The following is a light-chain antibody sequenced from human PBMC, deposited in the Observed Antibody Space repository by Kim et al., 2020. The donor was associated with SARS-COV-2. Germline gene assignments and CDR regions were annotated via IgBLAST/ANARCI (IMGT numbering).Light chain of an antibody. V-gene: IGLV1-40*01. Sequence: QRVTILCTGGTSNVGAGYDVHWYQQLPGAAPKLLIYGNNNRPSGVPDRFSGSKSGTTASLAISGLQADDEGDYYCQSFDSGLGGSVFGGGTQLTVL. J-gene: IGLJ2*01. CDR3: QSFDSGLGGSV. CDR1: TSNVGAGYD. CDR2: GNN.